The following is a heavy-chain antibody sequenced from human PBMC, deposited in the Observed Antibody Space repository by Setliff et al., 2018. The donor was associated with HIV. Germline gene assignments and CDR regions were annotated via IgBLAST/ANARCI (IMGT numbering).Heavy chain of an antibody. J-gene: IGHJ4*02. Sequence: SETLSLTCTVSGASISRSSYYWGWIRQPPGKGLEWIGSIYYSGSTYYNPSLKSRVTISVDTSKNQFSLRLSSVTAADTAVYFWARVKSGTLGGYVDYWGQGTLVTVSS. V-gene: IGHV4-39*07. CDR3: ARVKSGTLGGYVDY. D-gene: IGHD3-16*01. CDR1: GASISRSSYY. CDR2: IYYSGST.